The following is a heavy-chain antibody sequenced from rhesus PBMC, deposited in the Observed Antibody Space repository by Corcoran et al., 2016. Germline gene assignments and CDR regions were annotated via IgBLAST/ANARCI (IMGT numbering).Heavy chain of an antibody. CDR1: GGSINSGYYY. CDR2: RTDRGST. Sequence: QVQLQESGPRLVKPSETLSLTCAVSGGSINSGYYYCSSIRHPPVKGLKWIGYRTDRGSTNYTPSLKSRVTLSRDTSENQFSLKLGSVTAADPAVYYCASGNGNRDYWGQGVLVTVSS. D-gene: IGHD4-35*01. CDR3: ASGNGNRDY. V-gene: IGHV4-122*02. J-gene: IGHJ4*01.